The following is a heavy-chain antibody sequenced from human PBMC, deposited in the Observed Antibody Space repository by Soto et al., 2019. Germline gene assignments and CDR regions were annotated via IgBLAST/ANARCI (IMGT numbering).Heavy chain of an antibody. Sequence: SETLSLTCTVSGGSISSSSYYRGWIRQPPGKGLEWIGSIYYSGSTYYNPSLKSRVTISVDTSKNQFSLKLSSVTAADTAVYYCARLRSDLYFDYWGQGTLVTVSS. CDR2: IYYSGST. J-gene: IGHJ4*02. V-gene: IGHV4-39*01. CDR1: GGSISSSSYY. CDR3: ARLRSDLYFDY.